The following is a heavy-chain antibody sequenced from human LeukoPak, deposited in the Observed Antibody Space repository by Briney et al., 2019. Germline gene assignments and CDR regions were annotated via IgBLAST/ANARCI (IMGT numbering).Heavy chain of an antibody. CDR1: GFTFSSYA. D-gene: IGHD3-16*02. Sequence: PGGSLRLSCVASGFTFSSYAMSWVRQAPGKGLEWVSAISGSGGSTYYADSVKGRFTISRDNSKNTLYLQMNSLRAEDTAVYYCAKPYDYVWGSYRYMGSFDYWGQGTLVTVSS. J-gene: IGHJ4*02. V-gene: IGHV3-23*01. CDR3: AKPYDYVWGSYRYMGSFDY. CDR2: ISGSGGST.